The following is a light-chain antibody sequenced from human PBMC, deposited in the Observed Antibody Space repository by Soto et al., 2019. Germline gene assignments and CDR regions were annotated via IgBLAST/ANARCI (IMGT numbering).Light chain of an antibody. CDR3: QSYDSSLSGCV. Sequence: QSVLTQPPSVSGAPGQRVTISCTGSSSNIGAGYNVHWYQQLPGTAPKLLIFGNSNRPSGVPDRFSGSKSGTSASLAITGLQAADEADYYCQSYDSSLSGCVFGGGTKLTVL. CDR1: SSNIGAGYN. V-gene: IGLV1-40*01. CDR2: GNS. J-gene: IGLJ3*02.